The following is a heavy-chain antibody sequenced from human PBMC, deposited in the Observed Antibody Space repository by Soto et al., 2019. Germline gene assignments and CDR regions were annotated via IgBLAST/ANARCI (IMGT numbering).Heavy chain of an antibody. CDR1: GYTFPNYG. CDR3: ARGKGMEENYYYYGLDI. J-gene: IGHJ6*02. CDR2: INGGTGQT. V-gene: IGHV1-3*01. Sequence: ASVKVSCKASGYTFPNYGISWVRQAPGQSLEWMGWINGGTGQTKHSQRFQGRVNITRDTSASTAYMELSSLRSEDTAVYYCARGKGMEENYYYYGLDIWGQGTTVTVSS. D-gene: IGHD1-1*01.